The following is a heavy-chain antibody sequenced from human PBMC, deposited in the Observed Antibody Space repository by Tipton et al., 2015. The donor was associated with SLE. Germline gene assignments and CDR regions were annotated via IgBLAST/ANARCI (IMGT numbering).Heavy chain of an antibody. J-gene: IGHJ4*02. Sequence: GSLRLSYAASGFTSSSYAMNWVRQAPGKGLEWVSGISGNGGSTYYADSVKGRFTMSRDNSKNTLYLQMNSLRADDTAVYYCAKTPYDYVWGSYRRLDYWGQGTLVTVSS. CDR2: ISGNGGST. CDR3: AKTPYDYVWGSYRRLDY. D-gene: IGHD3-16*02. V-gene: IGHV3-23*01. CDR1: GFTSSSYA.